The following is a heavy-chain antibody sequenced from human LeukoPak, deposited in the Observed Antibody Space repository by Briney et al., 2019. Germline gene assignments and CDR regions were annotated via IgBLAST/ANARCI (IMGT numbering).Heavy chain of an antibody. J-gene: IGHJ4*02. CDR2: IYYTGTT. D-gene: IGHD5-18*01. Sequence: SETLSLTCPVSTGSISSFYWTWIRQPPWKGLEWIGYIYYTGTTDYNPSLKSRVTISVDTSKNQFSLKLSSVTAADTAVYYCARGYGRYFDYWGQGTLVTVSS. CDR3: ARGYGRYFDY. CDR1: TGSISSFY. V-gene: IGHV4-59*01.